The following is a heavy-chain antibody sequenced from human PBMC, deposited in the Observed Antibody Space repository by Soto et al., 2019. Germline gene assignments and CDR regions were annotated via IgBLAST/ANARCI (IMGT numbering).Heavy chain of an antibody. V-gene: IGHV4-39*01. Sequence: PSETLSLTCTVSGGSISSSSYYWGWIRQPPGKGLEWIGSIYYSGSTYYNPSLKSRVTISVDTSKNQFSLKLSSVTAADTAVYYCARHAPGYDYYYYYGMDVWGQGTTVTVSS. J-gene: IGHJ6*02. CDR1: GGSISSSSYY. CDR2: IYYSGST. CDR3: ARHAPGYDYYYYYGMDV. D-gene: IGHD1-1*01.